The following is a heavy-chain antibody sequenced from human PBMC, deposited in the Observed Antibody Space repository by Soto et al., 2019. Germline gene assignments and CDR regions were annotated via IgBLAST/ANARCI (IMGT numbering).Heavy chain of an antibody. CDR1: GYTFTSYG. D-gene: IGHD6-19*01. Sequence: GASVKVSCKASGYTFTSYGSSWVRQAPGQGLEWMGWISAYNGNTNYAQKLQGRVTMTTDTSTSTAYMELRSLRSDDTAVYYCAREAIAVAGNDAFDIWGQGTMVTVSS. V-gene: IGHV1-18*01. J-gene: IGHJ3*02. CDR2: ISAYNGNT. CDR3: AREAIAVAGNDAFDI.